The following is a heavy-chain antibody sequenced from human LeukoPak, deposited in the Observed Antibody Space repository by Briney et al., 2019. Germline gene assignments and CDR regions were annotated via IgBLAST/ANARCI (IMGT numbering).Heavy chain of an antibody. CDR1: GFTFSDYY. CDR2: INHSGST. V-gene: IGHV4-34*01. Sequence: SGGSLRLSCAASGFTFSDYYWSWIRQPPGKGLEWIGEINHSGSTNYNPSLKSRVTISVDTSKNQFSLKLSSVTAADTAVYYCARVGSSWKPLGYWGQGTLVTVSS. CDR3: ARVGSSWKPLGY. D-gene: IGHD6-13*01. J-gene: IGHJ4*02.